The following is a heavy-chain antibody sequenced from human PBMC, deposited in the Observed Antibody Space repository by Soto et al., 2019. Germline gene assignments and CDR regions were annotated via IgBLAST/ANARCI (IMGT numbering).Heavy chain of an antibody. D-gene: IGHD3-16*01. CDR3: AREGGESSDGLYYFDS. CDR2: INHSGST. CDR1: GGSFSGYY. V-gene: IGHV4-34*01. J-gene: IGHJ4*02. Sequence: SETLSLTCAVYGGSFSGYYWSWIRQPPGKGLEWIGEINHSGSTNYNPSLKSRVTISVDTSKNQFSLKLSSVTAADTAVYFCAREGGESSDGLYYFDSWGQGSLVTVSS.